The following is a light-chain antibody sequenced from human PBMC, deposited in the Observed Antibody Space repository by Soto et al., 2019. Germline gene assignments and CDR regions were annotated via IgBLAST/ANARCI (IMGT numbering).Light chain of an antibody. V-gene: IGKV1-33*01. CDR3: QQHDNVPYT. Sequence: DIHMTQSPSSLSASVGDRVTITCQASQDIINSLNWYQQKAGQAPKLLIYDTSNLETGVPSRFSGSGSGTDFTLTISSLQADDIATYYCQQHDNVPYTFGQGTRLEI. CDR2: DTS. J-gene: IGKJ2*01. CDR1: QDIINS.